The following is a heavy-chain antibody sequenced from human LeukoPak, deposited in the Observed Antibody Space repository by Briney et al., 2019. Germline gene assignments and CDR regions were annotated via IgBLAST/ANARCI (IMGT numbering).Heavy chain of an antibody. CDR3: ARLRGPIAAAPMDV. D-gene: IGHD6-13*01. V-gene: IGHV1-69*05. CDR2: IIPIFGTA. CDR1: GCTFSIYA. Sequence: SVKVSFKASGCTFSIYAISWVRQAPGQGLEWMGGIIPIFGTANYAQKFQGRVTITTDESTSTAYMELSSLRSEDTAVYYCARLRGPIAAAPMDVWGKGTTVTVSS. J-gene: IGHJ6*04.